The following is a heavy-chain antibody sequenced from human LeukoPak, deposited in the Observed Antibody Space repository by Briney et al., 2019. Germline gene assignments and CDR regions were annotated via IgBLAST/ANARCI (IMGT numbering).Heavy chain of an antibody. CDR1: GYTFTGYY. CDR2: IKPKSGGI. J-gene: IGHJ6*02. D-gene: IGHD3-9*01. Sequence: ASVKVSCKASGYTFTGYYMHWVRQAPGQGLEWMGWIKPKSGGINYAQKFQGGVTMTRDTSINTAYMGLSRLRSDDTAVYYCARDDNGMDVWGQGTTVTVSS. V-gene: IGHV1-2*02. CDR3: ARDDNGMDV.